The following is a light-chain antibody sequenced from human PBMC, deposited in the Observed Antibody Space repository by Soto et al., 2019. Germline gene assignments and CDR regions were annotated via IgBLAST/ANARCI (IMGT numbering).Light chain of an antibody. V-gene: IGLV2-14*01. CDR2: EVN. CDR3: NSHRRGGIRV. Sequence: QSALTQPASVSGSPGQSITISCTGTSSDIGGYSHVSWYQHHPGKAPNLIIYEVNDRPAGVSDRFSGSKSGYTASLTISGLQAEDEADYYCNSHRRGGIRVFGTGTKVTVL. CDR1: SSDIGGYSH. J-gene: IGLJ1*01.